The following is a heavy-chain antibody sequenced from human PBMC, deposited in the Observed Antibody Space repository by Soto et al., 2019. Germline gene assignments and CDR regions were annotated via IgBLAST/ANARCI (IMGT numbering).Heavy chain of an antibody. D-gene: IGHD3-22*01. Sequence: QVQLVQSGAEVKKPGASVKVSCKSSGYPFTHYGITWIRQAPGQGLEWMGWISPFNGNTNYGQTLQGRVTLTTDTFTSTVYMELRSLRSDDTAVHYCARDQSFDRSYYYGIDFWGQGTTVTVSS. J-gene: IGHJ6*02. CDR3: ARDQSFDRSYYYGIDF. CDR2: ISPFNGNT. CDR1: GYPFTHYG. V-gene: IGHV1-18*01.